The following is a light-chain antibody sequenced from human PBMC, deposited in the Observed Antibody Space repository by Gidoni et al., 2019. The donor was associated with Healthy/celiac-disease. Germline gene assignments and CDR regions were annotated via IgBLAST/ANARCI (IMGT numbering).Light chain of an antibody. CDR3: QQYNNWPWT. Sequence: ERVMTQSPATLSVSPGERATLSCRASQSVSSNLAWYQQNPGQAPRLLIYGASTRATGIPARFSGSGSGPQFTLTIRSLQSEDFAVYYCQQYNNWPWTFGQGTKVEIK. V-gene: IGKV3-15*01. CDR2: GAS. CDR1: QSVSSN. J-gene: IGKJ1*01.